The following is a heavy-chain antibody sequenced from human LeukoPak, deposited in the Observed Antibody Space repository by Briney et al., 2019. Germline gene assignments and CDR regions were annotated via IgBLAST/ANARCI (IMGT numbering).Heavy chain of an antibody. CDR3: ARDGGPFDY. Sequence: GGSLRLSCAASGFTFRSYWMSWVRQAPGKGLEWVANIKQDGSEKYYVDSVKGRFTISRDNAKKSLYLQMNSLRAEDTAVYYCARDGGPFDYWGRGTLVTVSS. D-gene: IGHD2-15*01. CDR1: GFTFRSYW. J-gene: IGHJ4*02. V-gene: IGHV3-7*01. CDR2: IKQDGSEK.